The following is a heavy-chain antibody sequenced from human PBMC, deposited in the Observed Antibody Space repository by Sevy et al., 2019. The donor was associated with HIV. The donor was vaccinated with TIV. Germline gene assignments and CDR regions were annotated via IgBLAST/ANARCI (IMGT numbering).Heavy chain of an antibody. CDR2: ISYDGSNK. CDR3: ARGGYCSGGSCSIGGFDY. D-gene: IGHD2-15*01. V-gene: IGHV3-30-3*01. J-gene: IGHJ4*02. CDR1: GFTFSSYA. Sequence: GGSLRLSCAASGFTFSSYAMHWVRQAPGKGLEWVAVISYDGSNKYYADSVKGRFTISRDNSKNTLYLQMNSLRAEDTAVYYCARGGYCSGGSCSIGGFDYWGQGTLVTVSS.